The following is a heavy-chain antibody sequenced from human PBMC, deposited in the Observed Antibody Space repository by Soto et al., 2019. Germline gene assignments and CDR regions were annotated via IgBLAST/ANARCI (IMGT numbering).Heavy chain of an antibody. V-gene: IGHV1-69*01. Sequence: QVQLVQSGAEVKKPGSSVKVSCKASGGTFSSYAISWVRQAPGQGLEWMGGIIPSFGTANYAQKFQGRVTITADESTSTAYMELSSLRSEDTAVYYCARESCSGGSCYGYYYGMDVWGQGTTVTVSS. CDR2: IIPSFGTA. CDR1: GGTFSSYA. CDR3: ARESCSGGSCYGYYYGMDV. J-gene: IGHJ6*02. D-gene: IGHD2-15*01.